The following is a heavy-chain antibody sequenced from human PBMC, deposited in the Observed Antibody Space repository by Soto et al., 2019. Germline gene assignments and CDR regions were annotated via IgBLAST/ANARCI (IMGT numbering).Heavy chain of an antibody. CDR1: GYSLTSYW. J-gene: IGHJ3*02. Sequence: PGESLKISGKGSGYSLTSYWIGWVRQMPGKGLEWMGIIYPGDTDTRYSPSFQGQVTISADKSISTAYLQWSSLKAADTAMYYCARLRRTSRRDAFDIWGQGTMVTVSS. CDR2: IYPGDTDT. D-gene: IGHD2-2*01. CDR3: ARLRRTSRRDAFDI. V-gene: IGHV5-51*01.